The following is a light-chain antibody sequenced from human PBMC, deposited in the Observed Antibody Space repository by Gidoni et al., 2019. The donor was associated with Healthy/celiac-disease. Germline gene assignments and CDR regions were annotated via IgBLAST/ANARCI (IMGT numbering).Light chain of an antibody. V-gene: IGKV1-39*01. CDR2: SAS. CDR1: HSISSY. J-gene: IGKJ3*01. CDR3: RQSYSTPPIT. Sequence: DVQTHQSPSSPSASVGDRVTITCRASHSISSYFNGYQQKPGKAPKLLIYSASSLQSGGPSRCSSSGSGTDFSLTISSLQPEDFATYYCRQSYSTPPITFGPGTKVDIK.